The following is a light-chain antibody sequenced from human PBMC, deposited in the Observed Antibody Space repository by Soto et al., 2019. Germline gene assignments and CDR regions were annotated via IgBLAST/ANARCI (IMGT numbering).Light chain of an antibody. CDR3: QSYDSSLSGGI. V-gene: IGLV1-40*01. CDR1: SSNIGAPYD. CDR2: GNN. J-gene: IGLJ2*01. Sequence: VLTQPPSVSGAPGQRVTISCTGRSSNIGAPYDGHWYQQLPGTAPKLLIYGNNNRPSGVPDRFSGSKSGTSASLAITGLQAEDEADYYGQSYDSSLSGGIFGGGTKLTVL.